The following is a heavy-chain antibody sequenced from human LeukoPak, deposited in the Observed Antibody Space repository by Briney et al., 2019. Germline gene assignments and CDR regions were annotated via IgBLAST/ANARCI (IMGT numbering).Heavy chain of an antibody. D-gene: IGHD6-13*01. CDR2: IWYDGSNK. CDR3: ARGQKDNGVSSSWYYYGMDV. Sequence: GGSLRLSCAASGFTFSSYGMHWVRQAPGKGLEWVAVIWYDGSNKYYADSVKGRFTISRDNSKNTLYLQMNSLRAEDTAVYYCARGQKDNGVSSSWYYYGMDVWGQGTTVTVSS. J-gene: IGHJ6*02. CDR1: GFTFSSYG. V-gene: IGHV3-33*01.